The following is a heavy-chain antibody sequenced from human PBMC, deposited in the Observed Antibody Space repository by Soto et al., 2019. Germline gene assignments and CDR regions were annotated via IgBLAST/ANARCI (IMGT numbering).Heavy chain of an antibody. CDR3: TTLPPHPRPPLAS. CDR1: GFTFGDYA. CDR2: IRSKRYGGTP. Sequence: EVQLVESGGGLVKPGRSLRLSCTTSGFTFGDYAMSWVRQAPGKGLEWVGFIRSKRYGGTPEYAASVKGRISISRDDSKTLGNLEMNSLKTEDSAVYYCTTLPPHPRPPLASWGKGTLAPAS. J-gene: IGHJ5*02. V-gene: IGHV3-49*04.